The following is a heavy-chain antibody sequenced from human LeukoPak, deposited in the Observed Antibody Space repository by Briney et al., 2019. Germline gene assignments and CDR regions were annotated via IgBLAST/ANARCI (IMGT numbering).Heavy chain of an antibody. Sequence: GESLMICCKASVSSFNTYWICWLRHIPGKVLEWMGIICGGDSDTRYSPSFQGQITISADKSISTPHLQWSSLKASATAKYYCARGRSRELLHAFDIWGQGTMVSVFS. CDR1: VSSFNTYW. J-gene: IGHJ3*02. CDR2: ICGGDSDT. D-gene: IGHD1-26*01. V-gene: IGHV5-51*01. CDR3: ARGRSRELLHAFDI.